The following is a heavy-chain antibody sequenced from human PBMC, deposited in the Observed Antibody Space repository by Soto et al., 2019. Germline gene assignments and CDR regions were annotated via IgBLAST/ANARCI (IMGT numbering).Heavy chain of an antibody. Sequence: GGSLRLSCAASGFTFSSYAMHWVRQAPGKGLEWVAVISYDGSNKYYADSVKGRFTISRDNSKNTLYLQMNSLRAEDTAVYYCARGEPGWYGLLGLNYGMDVWGQGTTVTVSS. CDR3: ARGEPGWYGLLGLNYGMDV. CDR2: ISYDGSNK. CDR1: GFTFSSYA. V-gene: IGHV3-30-3*01. J-gene: IGHJ6*02. D-gene: IGHD6-19*01.